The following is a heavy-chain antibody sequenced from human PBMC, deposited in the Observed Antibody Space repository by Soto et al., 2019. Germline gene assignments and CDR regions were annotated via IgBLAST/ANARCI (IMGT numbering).Heavy chain of an antibody. CDR1: GDSVSSNSAA. Sequence: SQTLSLTCAISGDSVSSNSAAWNWIRQSPSRGLEWLGRTYYRSKWYNDYAVSVKSRITINPDTSKNQFSLQLNSVTPEDTAVYYCEREQWLVPVLDYYYYGMDVWGQGTTVTVSS. J-gene: IGHJ6*02. V-gene: IGHV6-1*01. CDR2: TYYRSKWYN. CDR3: EREQWLVPVLDYYYYGMDV. D-gene: IGHD6-19*01.